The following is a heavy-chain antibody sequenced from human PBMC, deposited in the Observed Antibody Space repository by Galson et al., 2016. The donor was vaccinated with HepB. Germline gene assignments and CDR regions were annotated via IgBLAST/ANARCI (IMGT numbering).Heavy chain of an antibody. Sequence: PALVTPTQTLTLTCSFSGFSLDSRGAAVGWIRQPPGGALEWLAFIFWDDDKTYSPSLKARLTIATGASKNRVLLVISDVDPSDTATYYCAHRHRSAYRRSFHVWGQGTIVTVSS. CDR2: IFWDDDK. D-gene: IGHD2-21*01. CDR3: AHRHRSAYRRSFHV. CDR1: GFSLDSRGAA. V-gene: IGHV2-5*02. J-gene: IGHJ3*01.